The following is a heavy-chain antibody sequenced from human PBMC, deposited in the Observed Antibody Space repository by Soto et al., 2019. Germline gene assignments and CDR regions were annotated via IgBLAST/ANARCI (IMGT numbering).Heavy chain of an antibody. D-gene: IGHD3-22*01. CDR2: ISSSSSYT. J-gene: IGHJ4*02. CDR1: GFTFSDYY. V-gene: IGHV3-11*06. CDR3: ARARSHYYASSGYPQPFDY. Sequence: LSCAASGFTFSDYYMSWIRQAPGKGLEWVSYISSSSSYTNYADSVKGRFTISRDNAKNSLYLQMNSLRAEDTAVYYCARARSHYYASSGYPQPFDYWGQGTLVTVSS.